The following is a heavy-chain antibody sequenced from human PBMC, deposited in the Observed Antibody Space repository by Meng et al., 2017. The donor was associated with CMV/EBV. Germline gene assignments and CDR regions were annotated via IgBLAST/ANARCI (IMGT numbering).Heavy chain of an antibody. Sequence: SETLSPTCAVYGGSFSGYYWSWIRQPPGKGLEWIGEINHSGSTNYTPSLKSRVTISVDTSKNQFSLKLCSVTAADTAVYYCAREGIAARYYYYGMDVWGQGTTVTVSS. V-gene: IGHV4-34*01. CDR3: AREGIAARYYYYGMDV. D-gene: IGHD6-6*01. CDR2: INHSGST. J-gene: IGHJ6*02. CDR1: GGSFSGYY.